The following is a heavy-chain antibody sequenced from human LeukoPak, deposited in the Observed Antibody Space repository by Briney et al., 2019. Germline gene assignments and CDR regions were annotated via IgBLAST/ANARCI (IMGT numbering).Heavy chain of an antibody. CDR2: IRSEAYGGTT. D-gene: IGHD3-22*01. Sequence: PGRSLRLSCTASGFTFGDYAMSWVRQAPGKGLEWVGFIRSEAYGGTTEYAASVKGRFTISRDDSKSIAYLQMNSLKTEDTAVYYCTRIYDSSGYYDYFDYWGQGTLVTVSS. V-gene: IGHV3-49*04. CDR1: GFTFGDYA. J-gene: IGHJ4*02. CDR3: TRIYDSSGYYDYFDY.